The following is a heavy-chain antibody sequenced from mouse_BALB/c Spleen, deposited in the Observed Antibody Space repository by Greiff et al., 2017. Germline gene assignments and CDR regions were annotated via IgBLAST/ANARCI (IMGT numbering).Heavy chain of an antibody. CDR2: IDPANGNT. V-gene: IGHV14-3*02. Sequence: VHVKQSGAELVKPGASVKLSCTASGFNIKDTYMHWVKQRPEQGLEWIGRIDPANGNTKYDPKFQGKATITADTSSNTAYLQLSSLTSEDTAVYYCARSGLRRDFDYWGQGTTLTVSS. D-gene: IGHD2-4*01. CDR3: ARSGLRRDFDY. CDR1: GFNIKDTY. J-gene: IGHJ2*01.